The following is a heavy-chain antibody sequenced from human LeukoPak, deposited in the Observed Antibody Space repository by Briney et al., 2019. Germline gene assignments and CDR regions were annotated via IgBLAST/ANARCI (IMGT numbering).Heavy chain of an antibody. CDR3: ARDSLSGSGSYNWFDP. J-gene: IGHJ5*02. CDR1: GGSFSGYY. Sequence: TSETLSLTCAVYGGSFSGYYWSWIRQPPGKGLEWIGYIYHSGSTYYNPSLKSRVTISVDRSKNQFSLKLNSVTAADTAVYYCARDSLSGSGSYNWFDPWGQGTLVTVSS. V-gene: IGHV4-34*01. D-gene: IGHD3-10*01. CDR2: IYHSGST.